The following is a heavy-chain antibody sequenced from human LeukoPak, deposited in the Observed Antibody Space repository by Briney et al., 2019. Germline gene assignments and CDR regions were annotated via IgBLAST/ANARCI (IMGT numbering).Heavy chain of an antibody. CDR1: GFTFSGYW. V-gene: IGHV3-74*01. D-gene: IGHD3-22*01. CDR2: TNRDDSDT. Sequence: QTGGFLRLSCAASGFTFSGYWMHWVRQAPGKGLVWVSRTNRDDSDTSYADSVKGRFTISRDKAKSTLYLQMNSLRVEDTAVYYCARSANYFDTSGQDYWGQGTLVTVSS. J-gene: IGHJ4*02. CDR3: ARSANYFDTSGQDY.